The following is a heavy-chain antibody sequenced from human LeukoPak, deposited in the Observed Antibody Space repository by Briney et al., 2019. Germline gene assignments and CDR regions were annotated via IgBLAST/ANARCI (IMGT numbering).Heavy chain of an antibody. CDR2: IYYSGST. CDR3: ARRDKTLGSNRWTTRYNWFDP. J-gene: IGHJ5*02. CDR1: GGSISSSSYY. V-gene: IGHV4-39*07. D-gene: IGHD3-10*01. Sequence: SETLSLTCTVSGGSISSSSYYWGWIRQPPGKGLQWIGSIYYSGSTYYNPSLKSRVTISVDTSKNQFSLKLSSVTAADTAVYYCARRDKTLGSNRWTTRYNWFDPWGQGTLVTVSS.